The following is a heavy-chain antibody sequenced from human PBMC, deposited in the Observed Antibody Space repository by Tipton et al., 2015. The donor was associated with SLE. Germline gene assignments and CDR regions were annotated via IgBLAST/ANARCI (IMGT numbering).Heavy chain of an antibody. V-gene: IGHV3-64*02. CDR2: ISSNGGST. D-gene: IGHD5-12*01. Sequence: SLRLSCAASGFTFSSYAMHWVRQAPGKGLEYVSAISSNGGSTYYADSVKGRFTISRDNSKNTLYLQMNSLRAEDTAVYYCAKDIRGYDWEGYFDYWGQGTLVTVSS. CDR3: AKDIRGYDWEGYFDY. CDR1: GFTFSSYA. J-gene: IGHJ4*02.